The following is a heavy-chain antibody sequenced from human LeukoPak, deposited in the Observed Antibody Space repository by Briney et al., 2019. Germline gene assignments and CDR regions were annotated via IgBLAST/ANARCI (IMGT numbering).Heavy chain of an antibody. CDR3: ARLNKGSSSWYWGYNWFDP. V-gene: IGHV1-69*05. D-gene: IGHD6-13*01. CDR1: RGTFSSYA. Sequence: GASVKVSCKASRGTFSSYAISWVRQAPGQGLEWMGGIIPIFGTANYAQKFQGRVTITTDESTSTAYMELSSLRSEDTAVYYCARLNKGSSSWYWGYNWFDPWGQGTLVTVSS. J-gene: IGHJ5*02. CDR2: IIPIFGTA.